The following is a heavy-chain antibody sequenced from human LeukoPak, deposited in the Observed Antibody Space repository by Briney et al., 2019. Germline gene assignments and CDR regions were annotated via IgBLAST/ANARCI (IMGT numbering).Heavy chain of an antibody. Sequence: GRSLRLSCAASGFTFSSYSMNWVRQAPGKGLEWVSYISSSSSTIYYADSVKGRFTISRDNAKNSLYLQMNSLRDEDTAVYYCAREGPYDSSVYGDYWGQGTLVTVSS. CDR1: GFTFSSYS. D-gene: IGHD3-22*01. V-gene: IGHV3-48*02. CDR2: ISSSSSTI. CDR3: AREGPYDSSVYGDY. J-gene: IGHJ4*02.